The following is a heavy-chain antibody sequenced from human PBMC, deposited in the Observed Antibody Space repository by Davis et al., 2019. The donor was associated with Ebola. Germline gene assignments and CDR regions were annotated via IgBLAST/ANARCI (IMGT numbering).Heavy chain of an antibody. J-gene: IGHJ4*02. CDR2: ISYEESNQ. V-gene: IGHV3-30-3*01. CDR3: ARGRWLRPPDY. CDR1: GFTFSSYA. Sequence: GESLKISCEVYGFTFSSYAMHWVRQAPGKGLEWVAVISYEESNQYYADSVEGRFTISRDNSKNTLYLQINSLRVEDTAVYYCARGRWLRPPDYWGQGSLVTISS. D-gene: IGHD5-24*01.